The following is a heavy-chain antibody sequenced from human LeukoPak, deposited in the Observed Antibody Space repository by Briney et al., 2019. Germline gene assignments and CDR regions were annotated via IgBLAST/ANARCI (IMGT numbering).Heavy chain of an antibody. V-gene: IGHV4-39*07. D-gene: IGHD3-22*01. CDR1: GSAITTRSYY. J-gene: IGHJ4*02. CDR2: IYYSGST. CDR3: ARVPGPMIAKGSDY. Sequence: SVTLSITCTVSGSAITTRSYYSGCICLPPTPSLACIGSIYYSGSTYYNPSLKSRVTISVDTSKNQFSLKLSSVTAADTAVYYCARVPGPMIAKGSDYWGQGTLVTVSS.